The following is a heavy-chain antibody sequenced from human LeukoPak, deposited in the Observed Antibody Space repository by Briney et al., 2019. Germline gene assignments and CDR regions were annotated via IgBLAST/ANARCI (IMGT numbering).Heavy chain of an antibody. Sequence: PSETLSLTCAVYGGSFSGYYWSWIRHPPGKGLEWIGEINHSGSNNYNPSLKRRVTISVDTSKNQFSLKLSSVTAADTAVYYCARGLYYYDSSGYYYVLRYFDYWGQGTLVTVSS. CDR3: ARGLYYYDSSGYYYVLRYFDY. V-gene: IGHV4-34*01. CDR1: GGSFSGYY. CDR2: INHSGSN. J-gene: IGHJ4*02. D-gene: IGHD3-22*01.